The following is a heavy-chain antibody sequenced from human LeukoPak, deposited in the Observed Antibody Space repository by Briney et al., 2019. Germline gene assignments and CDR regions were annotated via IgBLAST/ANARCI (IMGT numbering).Heavy chain of an antibody. CDR3: TRDSYYYDSSIPGY. Sequence: GGSLRLSCTASGFTFGDYAMSWVRQAPGKGLEWVGFIRSKAYGGTTEYAASVKGRFTISRDDSKSIAYLQMNSLKTEDTAVYYCTRDSYYYDSSIPGYWGQGTLVTVSS. D-gene: IGHD3-22*01. J-gene: IGHJ4*02. CDR2: IRSKAYGGTT. CDR1: GFTFGDYA. V-gene: IGHV3-49*04.